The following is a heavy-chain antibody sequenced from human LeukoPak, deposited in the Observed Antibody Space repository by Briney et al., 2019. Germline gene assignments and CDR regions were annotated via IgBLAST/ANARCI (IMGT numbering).Heavy chain of an antibody. CDR2: ISGSGGST. CDR3: AKVGGNLYFDY. V-gene: IGHV3-23*01. CDR1: GFTFSSYA. J-gene: IGHJ4*02. Sequence: PGGSLRLSCAASGFTFSSYAMSWVRPAPGKGLEWVSAISGSGGSTYYADSVKGRFIIYRDNSKNTLYLQMNSLRAEDTAVYYCAKVGGNLYFDYWGQGTLVTVSS. D-gene: IGHD3-16*01.